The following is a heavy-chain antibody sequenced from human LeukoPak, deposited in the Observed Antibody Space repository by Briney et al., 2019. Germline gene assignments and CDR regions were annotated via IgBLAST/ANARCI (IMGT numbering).Heavy chain of an antibody. D-gene: IGHD3-9*01. CDR3: ARSKDILTGYCFDY. J-gene: IGHJ4*02. Sequence: SETLSLTCTVSGGSISSYYWSWIRQPPGKGLEWIGYIYYSGSTKYNPSLKSRVTISVDTSKNQFSLKLSSVTAADTAVYYCARSKDILTGYCFDYWGQGTLVTVSS. CDR2: IYYSGST. CDR1: GGSISSYY. V-gene: IGHV4-59*01.